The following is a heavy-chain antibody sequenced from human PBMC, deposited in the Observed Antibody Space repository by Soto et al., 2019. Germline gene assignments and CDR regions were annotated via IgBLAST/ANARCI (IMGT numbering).Heavy chain of an antibody. CDR3: ARDQAPRYSSSSWYYYGIDV. V-gene: IGHV3-33*01. D-gene: IGHD6-6*01. CDR1: GFTFSSYG. CDR2: IWYDGSNK. J-gene: IGHJ6*02. Sequence: QVQLVESGGGVVQPGRSLRLSCAASGFTFSSYGMHWVRQAPGKGLEWVAVIWYDGSNKYYADSVKGRFTISRDNSKNTLYLQMNSLRAEDTAVYYCARDQAPRYSSSSWYYYGIDVWGQGTTVTVSS.